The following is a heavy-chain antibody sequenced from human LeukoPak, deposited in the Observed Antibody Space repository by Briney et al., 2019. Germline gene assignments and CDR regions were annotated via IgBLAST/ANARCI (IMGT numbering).Heavy chain of an antibody. CDR1: GGSISSYY. V-gene: IGHV4-59*01. J-gene: IGHJ5*02. D-gene: IGHD6-19*01. Sequence: SETLSLTCTVSGGSISSYYWSWIRQPPGKGLEWLGYIYYSGSTNYNPSLKSRVTISVDTSKNQFSLKLSSVTAADTAVYYCARVYVSSGWYGESGWFDPWGQGTLVTVSS. CDR2: IYYSGST. CDR3: ARVYVSSGWYGESGWFDP.